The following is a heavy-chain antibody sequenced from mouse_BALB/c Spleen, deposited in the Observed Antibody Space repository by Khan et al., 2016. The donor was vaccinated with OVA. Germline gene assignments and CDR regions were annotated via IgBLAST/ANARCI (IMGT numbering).Heavy chain of an antibody. J-gene: IGHJ3*01. D-gene: IGHD2-14*01. Sequence: QVQLKQSGAELVKPGASVKLSCKASGYTFKSYDINWVRQRPEQGLEWIGWMFPGDGSTKYNENFKGKATLTTDKSSSTAYMQLSMLTSEDSGACFGARGGYGEFAYGGQGTLVTDSA. CDR1: GYTFKSYD. V-gene: IGHV1-85*01. CDR3: ARGGYGEFAY. CDR2: MFPGDGST.